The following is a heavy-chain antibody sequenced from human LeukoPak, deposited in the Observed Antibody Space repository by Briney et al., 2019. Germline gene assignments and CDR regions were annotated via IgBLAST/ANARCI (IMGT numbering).Heavy chain of an antibody. CDR3: ARAYCSTTSCYNFDY. Sequence: GGSLRLSCAASGFTFSSFWMTWVRQAPGKRLEYVANIKQDGTDKYYVGSVKGRFTISRDNSKNTLYLQMNSLRAEDTAVYYCARAYCSTTSCYNFDYWGQGTLVTVSS. CDR2: IKQDGTDK. CDR1: GFTFSSFW. D-gene: IGHD2-2*02. V-gene: IGHV3-7*03. J-gene: IGHJ4*02.